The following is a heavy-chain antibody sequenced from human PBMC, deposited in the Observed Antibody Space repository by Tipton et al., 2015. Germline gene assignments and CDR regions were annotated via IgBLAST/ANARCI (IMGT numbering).Heavy chain of an antibody. CDR1: GGSLSGYY. Sequence: TLSLTCAVYGGSLSGYYWSWIRQPPGKGLEWIGEINHSGSTKYNPSLKSRVTISVDTSKNQFSLNVSSVTAADTAVYYCARQGYYDDSGYWVWGQGALVTVSS. J-gene: IGHJ4*02. CDR3: ARQGYYDDSGYWV. CDR2: INHSGST. D-gene: IGHD3-22*01. V-gene: IGHV4-34*01.